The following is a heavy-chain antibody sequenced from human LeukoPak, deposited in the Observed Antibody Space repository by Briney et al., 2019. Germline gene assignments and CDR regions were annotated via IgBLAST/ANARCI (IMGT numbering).Heavy chain of an antibody. Sequence: GASLKISCKGSGSSFTSYWIGWVRQLPGKGLEWMGIIYPGDSDTRYSPSFQGQVTISADKSISTAYLQWSSLKASDTAMYYCARQRAGYDFWSGHYGNFDYWGQGTLVTVSS. CDR3: ARQRAGYDFWSGHYGNFDY. CDR2: IYPGDSDT. J-gene: IGHJ4*02. V-gene: IGHV5-51*01. CDR1: GSSFTSYW. D-gene: IGHD3-3*01.